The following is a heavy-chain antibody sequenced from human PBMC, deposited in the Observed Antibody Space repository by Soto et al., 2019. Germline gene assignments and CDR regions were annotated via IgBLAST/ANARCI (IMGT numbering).Heavy chain of an antibody. J-gene: IGHJ4*02. CDR1: GYTFTSYG. CDR3: LCWVDWTMVRGVINRIDY. CDR2: ISAYNGNT. D-gene: IGHD3-10*01. Sequence: ASVKVSCKASGYTFTSYGISCVRQAPGQGLEWMGWISAYNGNTNYAQKLQGRVTMTTDTSTSTAYMELRSLRSDDTAVYYCLCWVDWTMVRGVINRIDYWGQGTLVTLSS. V-gene: IGHV1-18*01.